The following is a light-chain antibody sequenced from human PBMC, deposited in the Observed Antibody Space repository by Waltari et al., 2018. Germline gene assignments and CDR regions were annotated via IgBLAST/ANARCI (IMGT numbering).Light chain of an antibody. CDR2: EDT. Sequence: QSALTQPASVSGSPGQSITISCTGTSSDVGGYNSVSWYQQHPGKAPKLMTYEDTRRPSGVSNRCSGSKSGNTASLTISGLQAEDESDYYCSSYTTRATRVFGGGTKVTVL. V-gene: IGLV2-14*01. CDR3: SSYTTRATRV. CDR1: SSDVGGYNS. J-gene: IGLJ3*02.